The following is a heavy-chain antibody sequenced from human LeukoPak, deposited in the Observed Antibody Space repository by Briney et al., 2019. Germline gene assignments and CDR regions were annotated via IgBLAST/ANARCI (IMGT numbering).Heavy chain of an antibody. V-gene: IGHV1-8*01. D-gene: IGHD4/OR15-4a*01. CDR1: GYTFTSYD. CDR3: ARGPNYSAYVDY. CDR2: MNPNSGNT. J-gene: IGHJ4*02. Sequence: GASVKVSCKTSGYTFTSYDINWVRQATGQGLEWMGWMNPNSGNTGYAQKFQGRVTMTRNTSISTAYMDLSSLRSEDTAVYYCARGPNYSAYVDYWGQGTLVTVSS.